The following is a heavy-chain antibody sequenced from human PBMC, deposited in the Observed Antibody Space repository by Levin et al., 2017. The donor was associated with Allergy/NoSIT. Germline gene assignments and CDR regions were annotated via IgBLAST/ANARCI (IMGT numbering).Heavy chain of an antibody. CDR2: ISYRGVT. V-gene: IGHV4-61*03. J-gene: IGHJ6*02. CDR1: GGSVSSGTYY. D-gene: IGHD5/OR15-5a*01. CDR3: ARDRIIVSGGNDYYYGMDV. Sequence: SETLSLTCSVSGGSVSSGTYYWSWIRRPPGKGLEWIGYISYRGVTKYNPSLKSRVTISVDASKNDFSLKVTSVTAADTAVYYCARDRIIVSGGNDYYYGMDVWGQGTTVIVSS.